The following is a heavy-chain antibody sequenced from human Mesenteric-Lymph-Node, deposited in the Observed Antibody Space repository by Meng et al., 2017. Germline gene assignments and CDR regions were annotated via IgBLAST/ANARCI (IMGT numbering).Heavy chain of an antibody. CDR1: GFTFSSYA. CDR2: ITGSVGST. CDR3: ASLVTMIVETTNDY. Sequence: GESLKISCAASGFTFSSYAMHWVRQAPGKGLEWVSAITGSVGSTYYADSVKGRFTISRDNSKNTLYLQMNSLRAEDTAVYYCASLVTMIVETTNDYWGQGTLVTVSS. V-gene: IGHV3-23*01. J-gene: IGHJ4*02. D-gene: IGHD3-22*01.